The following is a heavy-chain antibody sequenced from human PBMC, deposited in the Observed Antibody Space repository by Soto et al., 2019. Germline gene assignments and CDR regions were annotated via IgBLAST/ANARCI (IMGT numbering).Heavy chain of an antibody. CDR2: IYYSGST. CDR3: ARGITIFGVVIYNWFDP. V-gene: IGHV4-39*01. CDR1: VGSISSSSYY. D-gene: IGHD3-3*01. J-gene: IGHJ5*02. Sequence: PSETLSLTCTVSVGSISSSSYYCGWIRQPPGKGLEWIGSIYYSGSTYYKPSLKSRVTISVDTSKNQFSLKLSSVTAADTAVYYCARGITIFGVVIYNWFDPWGQGNLVTVSS.